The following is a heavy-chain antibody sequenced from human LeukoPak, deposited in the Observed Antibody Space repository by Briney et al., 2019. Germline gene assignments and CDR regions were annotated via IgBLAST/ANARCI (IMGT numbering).Heavy chain of an antibody. CDR3: ARDSGYSSSWYDAFDI. CDR2: INWNGGKT. Sequence: GGSLRLSCAASGFTFSSYEMNWVRQAPGKGLEWVSGINWNGGKTGFADSVKGRFTISRDNAKNSLYLQMNSLRAEDTALYYCARDSGYSSSWYDAFDIWGQGTMVTVSS. CDR1: GFTFSSYE. V-gene: IGHV3-20*04. D-gene: IGHD6-13*01. J-gene: IGHJ3*02.